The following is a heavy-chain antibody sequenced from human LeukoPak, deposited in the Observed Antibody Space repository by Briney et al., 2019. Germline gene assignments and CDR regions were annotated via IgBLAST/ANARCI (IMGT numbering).Heavy chain of an antibody. CDR2: INTNTGNP. J-gene: IGHJ4*02. CDR1: GYTFTSYA. CDR3: ARVSGSYPNFKFDY. D-gene: IGHD1-26*01. Sequence: ASVTVSCKASGYTFTSYAMNWVRQAPGQGLEWMGWINTNTGNPTYAQGFTGRFVFSLDTSVSTAYLQISSLKAEDTAVYYCARVSGSYPNFKFDYWGQGTLVTVSS. V-gene: IGHV7-4-1*02.